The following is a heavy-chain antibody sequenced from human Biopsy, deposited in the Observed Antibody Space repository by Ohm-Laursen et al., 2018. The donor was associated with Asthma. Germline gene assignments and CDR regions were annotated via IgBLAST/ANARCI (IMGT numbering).Heavy chain of an antibody. V-gene: IGHV1-58*01. CDR2: IVFASGAT. D-gene: IGHD2/OR15-2a*01. J-gene: IGHJ4*01. Sequence: ASVKVSRKASGVALSGYTFEWVRQARGLGLEWIAWIVFASGATNYAQNFQDRLTVTRDMSAGSVSMELRGLSSTDTAVYYCAAGRTSLQGESLIWGQGTLVSVSS. CDR3: AAGRTSLQGESLI. CDR1: GVALSGYT.